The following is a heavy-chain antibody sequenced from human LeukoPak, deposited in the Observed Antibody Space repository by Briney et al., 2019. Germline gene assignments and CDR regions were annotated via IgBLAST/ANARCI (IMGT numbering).Heavy chain of an antibody. CDR1: GGSISSYY. Sequence: PSETLSLTCTVSGGSISSYYWSWIRQPPGKGLEWIGYIYTSGSTNYNPSLKSRVTISVDTSKNQFSLKLSSVTAADTAVYYCARRGRHGSGSYDYYYYMDVWGKGTTVTVSS. D-gene: IGHD3-10*01. J-gene: IGHJ6*03. V-gene: IGHV4-4*09. CDR2: IYTSGST. CDR3: ARRGRHGSGSYDYYYYMDV.